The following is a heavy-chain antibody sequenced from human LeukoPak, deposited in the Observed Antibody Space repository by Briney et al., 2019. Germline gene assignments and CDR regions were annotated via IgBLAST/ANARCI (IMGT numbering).Heavy chain of an antibody. Sequence: PSETLSLTCTVSGGSISSGSYYWSWIRQPAGKGLEWIGRIYTSGSTNYNPSLKSRVTISVDTSKNQFSLKLSSVTAADTAVYYCARGGELFDYWGQGTLVTVSS. CDR3: ARGGELFDY. CDR1: GGSISSGSYY. D-gene: IGHD1-26*01. J-gene: IGHJ4*02. V-gene: IGHV4-61*02. CDR2: IYTSGST.